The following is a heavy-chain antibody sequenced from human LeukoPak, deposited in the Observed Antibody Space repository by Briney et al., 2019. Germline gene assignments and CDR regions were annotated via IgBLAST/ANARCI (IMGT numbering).Heavy chain of an antibody. CDR1: GYSFTSYW. V-gene: IGHV5-51*01. D-gene: IGHD3-22*01. CDR2: IYPGDSDT. J-gene: IGHJ4*02. Sequence: HGESLKISCKGSGYSFTSYWIGWVRQMPGKGLEWMGIIYPGDSDTRYSPSFQGQVTISADKSISTAYLQWSSLKASDTAMYYCARLKFNYYDSSGPCDYWGQGTLVTVSS. CDR3: ARLKFNYYDSSGPCDY.